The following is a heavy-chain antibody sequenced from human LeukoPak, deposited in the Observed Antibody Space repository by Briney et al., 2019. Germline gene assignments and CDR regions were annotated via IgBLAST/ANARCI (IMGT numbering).Heavy chain of an antibody. J-gene: IGHJ4*01. Sequence: PGGSLRLSCAASGFTFSSYAMHWVRQAPGKGLEWVAVISYDGSNKYYADSVKGRFTISRDNAKNSLSLQMSSLRAEDTAVYYCARDPSASYGGNPHYFDYWGHGTLVTVSS. D-gene: IGHD4-23*01. CDR2: ISYDGSNK. CDR3: ARDPSASYGGNPHYFDY. CDR1: GFTFSSYA. V-gene: IGHV3-30-3*01.